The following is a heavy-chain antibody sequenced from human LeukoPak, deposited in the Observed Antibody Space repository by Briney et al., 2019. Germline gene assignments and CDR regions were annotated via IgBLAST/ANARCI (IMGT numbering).Heavy chain of an antibody. CDR1: GFTFSSYA. J-gene: IGHJ3*02. D-gene: IGHD3-22*01. V-gene: IGHV3-30*14. CDR2: ISYDGSNK. Sequence: GGSLRLSCAASGFTFSSYAMPWVRQAPGKGLEWVAVISYDGSNKYYADSVKGRFTISRDNSKNTLYLQMNSLRAEDTAVYYCASSGYLAAFDIWGQGTMVTVSS. CDR3: ASSGYLAAFDI.